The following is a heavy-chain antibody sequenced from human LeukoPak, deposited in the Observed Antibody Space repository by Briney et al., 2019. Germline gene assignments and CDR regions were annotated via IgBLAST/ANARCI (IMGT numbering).Heavy chain of an antibody. CDR1: GFTFSGYA. V-gene: IGHV3-23*01. J-gene: IGHJ4*02. CDR3: AKATGSYPSNPFDY. D-gene: IGHD1-26*01. CDR2: ISGGGEGA. Sequence: PGGSLRLSCAASGFTFSGYAMNWVRQAPGKGLEWVSGISGGGEGAFYADSVKGRFTISRDISKSTLFLQMNSLRVEDTAVYYCAKATGSYPSNPFDYWGQGTLVTVSS.